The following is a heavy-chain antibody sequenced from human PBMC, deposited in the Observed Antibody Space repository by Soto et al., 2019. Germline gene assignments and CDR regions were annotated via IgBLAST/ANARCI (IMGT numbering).Heavy chain of an antibody. V-gene: IGHV1-46*01. CDR3: ARIASAGKTFFDY. Sequence: GASVKVSCKASGYAFTNYNIHWVRQAPGQGLQWMGEVNPSRGTAGYAETFQGRVTMTRNPSTRTVHMVLTSLTPEDTAIYYCARIASAGKTFFDYWGQGTMVTVSS. D-gene: IGHD2-15*01. CDR1: GYAFTNYN. CDR2: VNPSRGTA. J-gene: IGHJ4*02.